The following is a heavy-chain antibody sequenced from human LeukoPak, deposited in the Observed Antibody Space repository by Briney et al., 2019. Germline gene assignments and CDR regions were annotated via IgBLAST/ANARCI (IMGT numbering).Heavy chain of an antibody. V-gene: IGHV3-21*01. CDR2: ISSSSSYI. CDR1: GFTFSSYS. Sequence: GGSLRLSCAASGFTFSSYSMNWVRQAPGKGLEWVSSISSSSSYIYYADSVKGRFTISRDNAKNSLYLQMNSLRAEDTAVYYCARSGYCTNGVCYTNDYWGQGTLVTVSS. J-gene: IGHJ4*02. D-gene: IGHD2-8*01. CDR3: ARSGYCTNGVCYTNDY.